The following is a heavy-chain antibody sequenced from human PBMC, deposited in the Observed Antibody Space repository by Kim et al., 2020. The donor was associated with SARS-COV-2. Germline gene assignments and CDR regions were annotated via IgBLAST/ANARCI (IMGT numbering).Heavy chain of an antibody. Sequence: SETLSLTCAVSGYSISRGGWWGWIRQPPGKGLEWIGYISYSGRGHYTPSLKSRVTMSVDTSKNQFSLKLTSVTAVDTAVYFCARTQAQYDWLDPWGQGTLVTVSS. D-gene: IGHD2-2*01. CDR2: ISYSGRG. V-gene: IGHV4-28*01. CDR1: GYSISRGGW. J-gene: IGHJ5*02. CDR3: ARTQAQYDWLDP.